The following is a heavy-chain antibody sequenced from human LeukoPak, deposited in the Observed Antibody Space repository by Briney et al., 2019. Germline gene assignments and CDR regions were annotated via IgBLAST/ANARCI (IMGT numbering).Heavy chain of an antibody. CDR3: AKEGNGDYYFDY. D-gene: IGHD4-17*01. CDR1: GFTFSSYA. V-gene: IGHV3-23*01. J-gene: IGHJ4*02. Sequence: PGGSLRLSCAASGFTFSSYAMSWVRQAPGKGLEWVSAISGSGDSTYYADAVKGRFTISRDNSKNTLYLQMNSLRAEDTAVYYCAKEGNGDYYFDYWGQGTLATVSS. CDR2: ISGSGDST.